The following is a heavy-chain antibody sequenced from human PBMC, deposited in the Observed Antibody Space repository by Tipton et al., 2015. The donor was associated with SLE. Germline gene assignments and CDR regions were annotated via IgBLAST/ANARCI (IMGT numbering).Heavy chain of an antibody. D-gene: IGHD3-10*01. CDR1: GFTFSNYA. Sequence: SLRLSCSASGFTFSNYAMAWVRQAPGKGLEWVSAINNTGGTTYYADSVKGRFTISRDNAKNSLYLQMNSLRAEDTALYYCATTPGSGSRDYWGQGTLVTVSS. J-gene: IGHJ4*02. V-gene: IGHV3-23*01. CDR2: INNTGGTT. CDR3: ATTPGSGSRDY.